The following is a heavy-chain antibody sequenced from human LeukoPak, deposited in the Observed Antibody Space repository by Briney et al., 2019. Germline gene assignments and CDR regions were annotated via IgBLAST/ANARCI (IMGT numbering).Heavy chain of an antibody. CDR3: AKDTDSWYFDY. CDR1: GFTFSSYS. CDR2: ISSSSSYI. V-gene: IGHV3-21*01. Sequence: PGGSLRLSCAASGFTFSSYSMNWVRQAPGKGLEWVSSISSSSSYIYYADSVKGRFTISRDNSKNTVYLRMNSLRGEDTAVYYCAKDTDSWYFDYWGQGTLVTVSS. J-gene: IGHJ4*02. D-gene: IGHD2-21*01.